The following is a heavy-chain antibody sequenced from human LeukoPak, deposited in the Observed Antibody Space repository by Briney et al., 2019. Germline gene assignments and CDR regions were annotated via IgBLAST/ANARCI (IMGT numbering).Heavy chain of an antibody. Sequence: GGSLRLSCAASGFTFGSYAMHWVRQAPGKGLEWVAVISYDGSNKYYADSVKGRFTISRDNSKNTLYLQMNSLRAEDTAVYYCARDRYNYVYYYYYGMDVWGQGTTVTVSS. J-gene: IGHJ6*02. V-gene: IGHV3-30-3*01. CDR1: GFTFGSYA. CDR2: ISYDGSNK. D-gene: IGHD1-20*01. CDR3: ARDRYNYVYYYYYGMDV.